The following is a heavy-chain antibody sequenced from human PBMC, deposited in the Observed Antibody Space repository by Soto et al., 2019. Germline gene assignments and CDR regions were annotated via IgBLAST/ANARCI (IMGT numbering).Heavy chain of an antibody. Sequence: PWGSLRLSCAASGFTFNIYALHCVRHAPGKGLQWLAGVSFDDTKTYYSHSVKSRFTISIDNLKNTLYLQMNNLTAEDAALYFWAREDDYGDRDIHYGLDVWGQGTTVTVPS. CDR1: GFTFNIYA. D-gene: IGHD4-17*01. V-gene: IGHV3-30*03. CDR3: AREDDYGDRDIHYGLDV. J-gene: IGHJ6*02. CDR2: VSFDDTKT.